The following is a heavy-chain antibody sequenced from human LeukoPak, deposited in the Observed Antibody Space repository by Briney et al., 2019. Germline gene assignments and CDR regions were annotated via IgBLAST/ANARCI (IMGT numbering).Heavy chain of an antibody. V-gene: IGHV3-53*01. D-gene: IGHD3-22*01. J-gene: IGHJ4*02. CDR1: GFTVSSNY. CDR3: ASSSDSSGSPYFDY. CDR2: MYSGGSA. Sequence: GVSLRLSCAASGFTVSSNYMSWVRQAPGKGLEWVSVMYSGGSADYSDSVKGRFTLSRDNSKNTLYLQMNSLRAEDTAVYYCASSSDSSGSPYFDYWGQGTLVT.